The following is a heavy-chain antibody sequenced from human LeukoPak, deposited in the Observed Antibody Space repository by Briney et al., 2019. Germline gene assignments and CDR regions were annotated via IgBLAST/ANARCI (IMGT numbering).Heavy chain of an antibody. Sequence: GGSLRLSCAASAFTVSSHYMSWVRQAPGKRLEWVSAISGNGGNTYYADSVKDRFTISRDNSKSTLYLQMNSLRAEDTAVYYCAKGPYSSSWYYFDFWGQGTLVTVSS. CDR3: AKGPYSSSWYYFDF. D-gene: IGHD6-13*01. J-gene: IGHJ4*02. CDR1: AFTVSSHY. V-gene: IGHV3-23*01. CDR2: ISGNGGNT.